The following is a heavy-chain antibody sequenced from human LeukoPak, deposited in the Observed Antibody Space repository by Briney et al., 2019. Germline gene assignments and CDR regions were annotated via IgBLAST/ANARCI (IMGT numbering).Heavy chain of an antibody. CDR3: ATLLSALETKL. Sequence: ASVKVSFKASGYTFTGYNMHWVRQAPGQGLQWMGWINPNTGGTYYAQKFQGRVTMTRDTSISIAYMELSRHRSDDTAVYYCATLLSALETKLWGQGTQVTVSS. V-gene: IGHV1-2*02. J-gene: IGHJ4*02. D-gene: IGHD3-10*01. CDR2: INPNTGGT. CDR1: GYTFTGYN.